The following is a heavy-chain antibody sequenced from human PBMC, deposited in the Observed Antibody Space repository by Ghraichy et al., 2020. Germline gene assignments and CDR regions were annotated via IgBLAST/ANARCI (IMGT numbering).Heavy chain of an antibody. Sequence: GESLRLSCAASGFTFNRYSLNWVRQAPGKGLEWVSSISSPSSYIFYIDAVKGRFTISRDNARNSLYLQMNSLRADDTAVYYCVRGYNYDFNWYFDLWGRGTLVTVSS. CDR3: VRGYNYDFNWYFDL. CDR2: ISSPSSYI. D-gene: IGHD5-18*01. V-gene: IGHV3-21*01. J-gene: IGHJ2*01. CDR1: GFTFNRYS.